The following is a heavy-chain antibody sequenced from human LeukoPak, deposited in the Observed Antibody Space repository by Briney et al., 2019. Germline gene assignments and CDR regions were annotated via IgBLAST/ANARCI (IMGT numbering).Heavy chain of an antibody. Sequence: TSQTLSLTCTVSGGSISSSSYYWGWIRQPPGKGLEWIGSIYYSGSTYYNPSLKSRVTISVDTSKNQFSLKLSSVTAADTAVYYCATLPGDFWSGSNVYYYYYMDVWGKGTTVTVSS. J-gene: IGHJ6*03. V-gene: IGHV4-39*01. CDR3: ATLPGDFWSGSNVYYYYYMDV. CDR1: GGSISSSSYY. D-gene: IGHD3-3*01. CDR2: IYYSGST.